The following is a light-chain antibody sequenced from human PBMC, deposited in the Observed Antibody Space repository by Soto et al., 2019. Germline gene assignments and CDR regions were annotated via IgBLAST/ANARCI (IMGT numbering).Light chain of an antibody. CDR3: QQYNKWPRT. Sequence: EIVLTQSPATLSLSPGERATLSCRASQSVNINLAWYQQKPGQAPRLLIFGASPRANGIPARFSGSGSGTEFTLTISNLQTEDFAVYYCQQYNKWPRTFGQGTKVDIK. CDR1: QSVNIN. CDR2: GAS. J-gene: IGKJ1*01. V-gene: IGKV3-15*01.